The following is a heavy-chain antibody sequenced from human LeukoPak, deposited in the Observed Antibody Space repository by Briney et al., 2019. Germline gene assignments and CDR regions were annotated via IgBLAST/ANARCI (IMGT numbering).Heavy chain of an antibody. CDR2: ISGSGGST. CDR1: GFTFSSYA. J-gene: IGHJ4*02. CDR3: AKDGYNRDYDSGGYYLDY. Sequence: HPGGSLRLSCAASGFTFSSYAMSWVRQAPGKGLEWVSAISGSGGSTYYADSVKGRFTISRDNSKNTLYLQMNSLRAEDTAVYYCAKDGYNRDYDSGGYYLDYWGQGTLVTVSS. V-gene: IGHV3-23*01. D-gene: IGHD3-22*01.